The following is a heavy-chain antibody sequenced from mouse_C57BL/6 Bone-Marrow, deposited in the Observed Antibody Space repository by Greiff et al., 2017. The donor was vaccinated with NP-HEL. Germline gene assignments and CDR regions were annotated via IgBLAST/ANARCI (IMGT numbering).Heavy chain of an antibody. V-gene: IGHV1-42*01. CDR3: ARRRPWPPYYAMDY. J-gene: IGHJ4*01. CDR2: INPSTGGT. CDR1: GYSFTGYY. Sequence: EVQLQQSGPELVKPGASVKISCKASGYSFTGYYMNWVKQSPETSLEWIGEINPSTGGTTYNQKFEAKATLTVDKSSSTAYMQLKSLTSEDSAVYYCARRRPWPPYYAMDYWGQGTSVTVSS.